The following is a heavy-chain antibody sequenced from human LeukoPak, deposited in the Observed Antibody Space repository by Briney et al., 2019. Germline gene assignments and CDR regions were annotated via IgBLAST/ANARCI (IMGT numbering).Heavy chain of an antibody. Sequence: GGSLRLSCAASGFTFSRYWMSWVRQARGKGPEWVANIKQDRSEKYYVDSVKGRFTVYRDKAKHSLYLQMDSLRAEDTAVYYCARVHGHYGSGSYYLGYWGQGTLVTVSS. J-gene: IGHJ4*02. D-gene: IGHD3-10*01. V-gene: IGHV3-7*05. CDR2: IKQDRSEK. CDR3: ARVHGHYGSGSYYLGY. CDR1: GFTFSRYW.